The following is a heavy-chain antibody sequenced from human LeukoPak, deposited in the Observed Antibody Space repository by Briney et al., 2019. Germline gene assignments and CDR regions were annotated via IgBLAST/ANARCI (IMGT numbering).Heavy chain of an antibody. J-gene: IGHJ6*02. CDR2: ISWNSGSI. V-gene: IGHV3-9*01. CDR3: AKDKSGYVSSYYGMDV. D-gene: IGHD5-18*01. CDR1: GFTFDDYA. Sequence: PGGSLRLSCAASGFTFDDYAMHWVRHAPGKGLEGVSGISWNSGSIVYADSVKGRFTISRDNAKNSLYLQMNSLRAEDTALYYCAKDKSGYVSSYYGMDVWGQGTTVTVSS.